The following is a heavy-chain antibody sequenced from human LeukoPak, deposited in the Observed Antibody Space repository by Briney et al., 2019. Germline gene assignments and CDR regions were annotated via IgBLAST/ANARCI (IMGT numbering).Heavy chain of an antibody. CDR1: GGSISSSSYY. V-gene: IGHV4-39*01. J-gene: IGHJ4*02. CDR3: ARRRAKYSSGSYYNPWDY. Sequence: SETLSLTCTVSGGSISSSSYYWGWIRQPPGKGLEWIGSIYYSGSTYYNPSLKSRVTISVDTSKNQFSLKLSSVTAADTAVYYCARRRAKYSSGSYYNPWDYWGQGTLVTVSS. CDR2: IYYSGST. D-gene: IGHD3-10*01.